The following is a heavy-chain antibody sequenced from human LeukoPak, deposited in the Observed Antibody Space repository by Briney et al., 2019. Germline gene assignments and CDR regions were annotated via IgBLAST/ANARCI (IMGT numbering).Heavy chain of an antibody. J-gene: IGHJ4*02. CDR2: ISGRGGST. D-gene: IGHD5-18*01. V-gene: IGHV3-23*01. Sequence: PGGSLRLSCAASGFTFSIYGMSWVRQAPGKGLDWVSAISGRGGSTYYADSVKGRFTISRDNSKNTLFLQMNSLSPEDTAVYYCAKARGYSLIGYYFDYWGQGTLVTVSS. CDR3: AKARGYSLIGYYFDY. CDR1: GFTFSIYG.